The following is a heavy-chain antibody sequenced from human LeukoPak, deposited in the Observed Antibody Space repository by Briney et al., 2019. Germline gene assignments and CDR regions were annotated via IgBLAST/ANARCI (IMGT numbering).Heavy chain of an antibody. J-gene: IGHJ4*02. CDR2: IYYSGST. Sequence: SETLSLTCTVSGGSISSYYWSWIRQPPGEGLEWIGYIYYSGSTNYNPSLKSRVTISVDTSKNQFSLKLSSVTAADTAVYYCAREVGSSSWYGYYFDYWGQGTLVTVSS. D-gene: IGHD6-13*01. V-gene: IGHV4-59*01. CDR1: GGSISSYY. CDR3: AREVGSSSWYGYYFDY.